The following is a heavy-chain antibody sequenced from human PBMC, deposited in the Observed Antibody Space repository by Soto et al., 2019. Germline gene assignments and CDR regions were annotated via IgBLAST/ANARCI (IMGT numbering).Heavy chain of an antibody. J-gene: IGHJ6*02. CDR2: MYHSGST. CDR3: ARTFGYGGYYYGMDV. V-gene: IGHV4-38-2*01. CDR1: RHSITSGYY. D-gene: IGHD3-16*01. Sequence: PSETLSLTCAVSRHSITSGYYWGWIRQPPGKGLEWIGTMYHSGSTYYNPSLKSRVTISVDTSKNQFSLKLSSVTAADTAVYYYARTFGYGGYYYGMDVWGQGTTVTVSS.